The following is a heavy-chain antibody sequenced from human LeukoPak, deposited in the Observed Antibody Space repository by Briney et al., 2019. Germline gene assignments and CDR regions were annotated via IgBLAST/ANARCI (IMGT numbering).Heavy chain of an antibody. CDR2: IWYDGSNK. CDR1: GFTFDDYA. V-gene: IGHV3-33*08. Sequence: GGSLRLSCAASGFTFDDYAMHWVRQAPGKGLEWVAVIWYDGSNKYYADSVKGRFTISRDNSKNTLYLQMNSLRAEDTAVYYCARDFPREDWGQGTLVTVSS. D-gene: IGHD5-24*01. CDR3: ARDFPRED. J-gene: IGHJ4*02.